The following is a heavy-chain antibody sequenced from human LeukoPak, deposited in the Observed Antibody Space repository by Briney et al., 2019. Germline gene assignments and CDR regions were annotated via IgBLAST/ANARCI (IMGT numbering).Heavy chain of an antibody. Sequence: SQTLSLTCTVSGGSVSSGGYYWSWIRQHPGKGLEWLGYIYYSGSPYYSLSLKSRGTMSLDTSKNQFSLKLSSVTAADTAVYYCRVTGSRVYDSSGYYYDYFDYWGQGTLVTVSS. CDR3: RVTGSRVYDSSGYYYDYFDY. V-gene: IGHV4-31*03. J-gene: IGHJ4*02. CDR2: IYYSGSP. CDR1: GGSVSSGGYY. D-gene: IGHD3-22*01.